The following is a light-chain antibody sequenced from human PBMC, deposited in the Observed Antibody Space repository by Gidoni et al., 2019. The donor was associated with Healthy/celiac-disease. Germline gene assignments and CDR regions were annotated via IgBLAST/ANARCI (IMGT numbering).Light chain of an antibody. CDR1: QSISSY. V-gene: IGKV1-39*01. J-gene: IGKJ4*01. CDR2: AAS. Sequence: TQMTQTPSSLSVSVGDRDTISRWASQSISSYLNWYQQKPGKAPKLLIYAASSLQSGVPSRLSGSGSGTDFTLTISSLQPEDFATYYCQQRYSTPLTFGGGTKVEIK. CDR3: QQRYSTPLT.